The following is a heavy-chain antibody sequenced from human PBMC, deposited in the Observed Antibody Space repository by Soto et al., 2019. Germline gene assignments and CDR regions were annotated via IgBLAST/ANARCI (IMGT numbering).Heavy chain of an antibody. CDR2: MNPNSGNT. D-gene: IGHD5-18*01. CDR3: ARVDLFRGDSYY. J-gene: IGHJ4*02. CDR1: GYTFTSYD. Sequence: GASVQVSCKASGYTFTSYDISWLRQATGQGLEWMGWMNPNSGNTGYAQKFQGRVTITRNTSISTAYMELSSLGSEDTAVYYCARVDLFRGDSYYWGQGTMVTVSS. V-gene: IGHV1-8*01.